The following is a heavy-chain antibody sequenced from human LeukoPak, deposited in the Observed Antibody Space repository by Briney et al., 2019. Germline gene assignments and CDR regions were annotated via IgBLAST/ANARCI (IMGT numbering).Heavy chain of an antibody. CDR1: GGSISSSSYY. CDR2: IYYSGST. V-gene: IGHV4-39*01. D-gene: IGHD1-7*01. CDR3: ASRTRITGTSYYYYYYMDV. Sequence: PSETLSLTCTVSGGSISSSSYYWGWIRQPPGKGLEWIGSIYYSGSTYYNPSLKSRVTISVDTSKNQFSLKLSSVTAADTAVYYCASRTRITGTSYYYYYYMDVWGKGTTVTVSS. J-gene: IGHJ6*03.